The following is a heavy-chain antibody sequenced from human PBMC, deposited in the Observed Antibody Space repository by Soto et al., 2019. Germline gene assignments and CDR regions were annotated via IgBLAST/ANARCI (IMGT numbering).Heavy chain of an antibody. CDR1: GFTFSSYW. D-gene: IGHD3-3*01. Sequence: GESLKISCAASGFTFSSYWMSWVRQAPGKGLEWVANIKQDGSEKYYVDSVKGRFTISRDNAKNSLYLQMSSLRAEDTAVYYCARDRYSYYDFWSGSLPYYYFGMDVWGQGTTVTVSS. CDR2: IKQDGSEK. V-gene: IGHV3-7*01. J-gene: IGHJ6*02. CDR3: ARDRYSYYDFWSGSLPYYYFGMDV.